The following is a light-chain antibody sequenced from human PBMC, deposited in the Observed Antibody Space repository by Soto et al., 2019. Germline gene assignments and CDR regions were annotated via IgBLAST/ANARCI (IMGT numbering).Light chain of an antibody. CDR3: QQSYSTLYT. CDR2: AAS. CDR1: QSISSY. Sequence: DIQMTQTPSSLSASVGDRVTITCRASQSISSYLNWYQQKPGKAPKLLIYAASSLQSGVTWRFSGSGSGTDFTLTISSLQPEDFAPYYCQQSYSTLYTFGQGTKLEIK. V-gene: IGKV1-39*01. J-gene: IGKJ2*01.